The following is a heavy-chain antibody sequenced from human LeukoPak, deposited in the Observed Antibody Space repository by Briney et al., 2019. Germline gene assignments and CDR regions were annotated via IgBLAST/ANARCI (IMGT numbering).Heavy chain of an antibody. CDR1: GGSFSGYY. Sequence: SETLSLTCAVYGGSFSGYYWSWIRQPPGKGLEWIGEINHSGSTNYNPSLKSRAAISVDTSKNQFSLNLSSVTAADTALYYCARRHYGSGNIDSWGQGTLVTVSS. CDR3: ARRHYGSGNIDS. D-gene: IGHD3-10*01. J-gene: IGHJ4*02. CDR2: INHSGST. V-gene: IGHV4-34*01.